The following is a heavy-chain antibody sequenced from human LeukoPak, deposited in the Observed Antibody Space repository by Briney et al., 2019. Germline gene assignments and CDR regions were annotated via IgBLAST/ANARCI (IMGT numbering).Heavy chain of an antibody. CDR3: TRDSGTYNWLDP. Sequence: GGSLRLSCAASGFTFSGSAIHWVRQSSGKGLEWVGHIDKKDNFYATTSTASVTGRFTISRDDSKNTAYLQMNSLKTEDTALYYCTRDSGTYNWLDPWGQGTLVTVSS. J-gene: IGHJ5*02. D-gene: IGHD1-26*01. V-gene: IGHV3-73*01. CDR1: GFTFSGSA. CDR2: IDKKDNFYAT.